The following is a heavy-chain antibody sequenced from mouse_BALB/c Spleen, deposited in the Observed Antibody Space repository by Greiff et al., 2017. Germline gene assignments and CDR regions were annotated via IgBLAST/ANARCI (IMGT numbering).Heavy chain of an antibody. CDR2: ILPGSGST. J-gene: IGHJ4*01. Sequence: VMLVESGAELMKPGASVKISCKATGYTFSSYWIEWVKQRPGHGLEWIGEILPGSGSTNYNEKFKGKATFTADTSSNTAYMQLSSLTSEDSAVYYCARRGALYGNYGGYYAMDYWGQGTSVTVSS. D-gene: IGHD2-10*02. CDR1: GYTFSSYW. CDR3: ARRGALYGNYGGYYAMDY. V-gene: IGHV1-9*01.